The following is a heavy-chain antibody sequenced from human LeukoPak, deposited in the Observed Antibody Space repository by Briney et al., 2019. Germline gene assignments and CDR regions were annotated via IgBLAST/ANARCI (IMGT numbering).Heavy chain of an antibody. J-gene: IGHJ3*02. Sequence: GASVKVSCKVSGYTLTELSMHWVRQAPGKGHEWMGGFDLEDGETIYAQKFQGRVTMTEDTSTDTAYMELSSLRSEDTAVYYCATELAGWRTVGNAFDIWGQGTMVTVSS. CDR3: ATELAGWRTVGNAFDI. CDR2: FDLEDGET. CDR1: GYTLTELS. D-gene: IGHD4-23*01. V-gene: IGHV1-24*01.